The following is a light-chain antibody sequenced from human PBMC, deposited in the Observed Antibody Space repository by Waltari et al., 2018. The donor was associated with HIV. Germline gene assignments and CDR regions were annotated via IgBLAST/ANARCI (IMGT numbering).Light chain of an antibody. CDR2: EVS. CDR3: SSVANSVTLSVL. J-gene: IGLJ3*02. CDR1: SSDIGYYNY. V-gene: IGLV2-14*01. Sequence: QFALTQPASVSGSPGQSITIPCSGTSSDIGYYNYVSWYQQHPGKAPKLMIYEVSNRPSGISNRFSCSKSGNTASLTISALQAEDEADYFCSSVANSVTLSVLFGGGTKLTVL.